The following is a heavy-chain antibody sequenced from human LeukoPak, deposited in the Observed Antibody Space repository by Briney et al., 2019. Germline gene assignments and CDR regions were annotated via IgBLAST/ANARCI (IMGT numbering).Heavy chain of an antibody. J-gene: IGHJ3*02. CDR3: ARNRIAVAVGAFDI. CDR2: ISSSSSYI. CDR1: GFTFSSYS. V-gene: IGHV3-21*01. Sequence: GGSLRLSCAASGFTFSSYSMNWVRQAPGKGLEWVSPISSSSSYIYYADSVKGRFTISRDNAKNSLYLQMNSLRAEDTAVYYCARNRIAVAVGAFDIWGQGTMVTVSS. D-gene: IGHD6-19*01.